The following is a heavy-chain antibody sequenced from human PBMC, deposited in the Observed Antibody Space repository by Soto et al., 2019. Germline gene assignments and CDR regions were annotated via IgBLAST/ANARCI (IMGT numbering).Heavy chain of an antibody. CDR2: ISYDGSNK. V-gene: IGHV3-30*18. CDR3: AKDLGSGKPYYYYAMDV. J-gene: IGHJ6*02. CDR1: GFIFSRYG. Sequence: QGQLVESGGGVVQPGTSLRLSCEASGFIFSRYGMHWVRQAPGKVLEWVAVISYDGSNKYYAESVKGRFIISRDKSENTLYLQMNSLRAEDTAVYYCAKDLGSGKPYYYYAMDVWGQGTTVTVSS. D-gene: IGHD3-10*01.